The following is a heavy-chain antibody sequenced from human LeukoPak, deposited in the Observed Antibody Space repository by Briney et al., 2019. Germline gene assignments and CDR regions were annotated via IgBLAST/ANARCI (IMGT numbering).Heavy chain of an antibody. D-gene: IGHD1-26*01. CDR3: AKHPIVGATYFGPFDY. V-gene: IGHV3-23*01. Sequence: PGGSLRLSCAASGFTFSSYAMSWVRQAPGKGLEWVSAISGSGGSTYYADSVKGRFTISRDNSKNTLYLQMNSLRAEDTAVYYCAKHPIVGATYFGPFDYWGQGTLVTVSS. CDR1: GFTFSSYA. CDR2: ISGSGGST. J-gene: IGHJ4*02.